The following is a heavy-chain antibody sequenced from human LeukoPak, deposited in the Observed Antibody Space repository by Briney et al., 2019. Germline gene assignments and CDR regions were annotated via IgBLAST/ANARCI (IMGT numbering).Heavy chain of an antibody. V-gene: IGHV3-20*04. J-gene: IGHJ6*03. CDR3: AKGLRYYYYYYMDV. D-gene: IGHD3-9*01. CDR2: IHWNGDTT. CDR1: GFTFDDYG. Sequence: GGSLRLSCAASGFTFDDYGMNWVRQAPGKGVESISGIHWNGDTTNYAASVEGRFTISRDNAKNSLYLQMNSLRAEDTALYYCAKGLRYYYYYYMDVWGKGTTVTVSS.